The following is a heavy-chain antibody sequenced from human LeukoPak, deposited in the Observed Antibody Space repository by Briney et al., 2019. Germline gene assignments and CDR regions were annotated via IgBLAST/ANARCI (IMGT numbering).Heavy chain of an antibody. V-gene: IGHV3-23*01. CDR1: GVNFDNYA. Sequence: PGGSLRLSCAAPGVNFDNYAMSWVRQAPGKGLEWVSGISTSGDGSYYADSVRGRFTISRDNSKNTLFLRLDSLRVEDTAVYYYAVSPFVVAPPNWFDPWGQGTPVIVSP. J-gene: IGHJ5*02. D-gene: IGHD2-2*01. CDR2: ISTSGDGS. CDR3: AVSPFVVAPPNWFDP.